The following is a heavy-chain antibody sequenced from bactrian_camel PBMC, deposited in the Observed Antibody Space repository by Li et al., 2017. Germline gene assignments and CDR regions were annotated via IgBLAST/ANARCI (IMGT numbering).Heavy chain of an antibody. CDR3: ASVWNPNCTTISMARGDVDWGVGTQVTV. CDR2: IDSGGST. Sequence: HVQLVESGGGSVQAGGSLRLSCTISGFGYSSYCMAWFRQAPGKEREGVADIDSGGSTTYADSVKGRFTISRDNAANALYLQLNNLKAEDSAMYYCASVWNPNCTTISMARGDVDWGVGTQVTVWGQATQVTVS. D-gene: IGHD7*01. V-gene: IGHV3S1*01. CDR1: GFGYSSYC. J-gene: IGHJ4*01.